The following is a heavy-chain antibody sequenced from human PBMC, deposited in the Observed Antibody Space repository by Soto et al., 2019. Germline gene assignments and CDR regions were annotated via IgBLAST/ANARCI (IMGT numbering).Heavy chain of an antibody. D-gene: IGHD5-12*01. CDR1: GGTFSSYT. J-gene: IGHJ2*01. CDR3: ARGNHRWLQLWYFDL. CDR2: IIPIFGTA. Sequence: QVQLVQSGAEVKKPGSSVTVSCKASGGTFSSYTISWVRQAPGQGLEWMGGIIPIFGTANYAQKFQGRVMITADESTSTASMELSSLRSEDTAVYYCARGNHRWLQLWYFDLWGRGTLVTVSS. V-gene: IGHV1-69*12.